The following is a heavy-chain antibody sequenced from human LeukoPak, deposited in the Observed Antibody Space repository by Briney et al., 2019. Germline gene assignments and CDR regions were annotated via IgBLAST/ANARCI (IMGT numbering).Heavy chain of an antibody. D-gene: IGHD3-10*01. Sequence: GGSLRLSCAASGFTFSSYEMNWVRQAPGKGLERVSYISSSGSTIYYADSVKGRFTISRDNAKNSLYLQMNSLRAEDTAVYYCARDPAVRGVFLSYWGQGTLVTVSS. CDR1: GFTFSSYE. J-gene: IGHJ4*02. V-gene: IGHV3-48*03. CDR3: ARDPAVRGVFLSY. CDR2: ISSSGSTI.